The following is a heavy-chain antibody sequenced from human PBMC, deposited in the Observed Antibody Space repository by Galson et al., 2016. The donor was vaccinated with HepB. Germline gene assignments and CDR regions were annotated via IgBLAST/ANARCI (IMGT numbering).Heavy chain of an antibody. J-gene: IGHJ4*02. Sequence: SLRLSCAASGFSVSSNYMSWVRQAPGKGPEGVSVIYSGGSTRYADSVKGRFTISRDTSKNTLYLQMNSLRAEDTAVYYCASAPTLGYWGQGTLATVSS. CDR3: ASAPTLGY. CDR1: GFSVSSNY. V-gene: IGHV3-53*01. D-gene: IGHD3-16*01. CDR2: IYSGGST.